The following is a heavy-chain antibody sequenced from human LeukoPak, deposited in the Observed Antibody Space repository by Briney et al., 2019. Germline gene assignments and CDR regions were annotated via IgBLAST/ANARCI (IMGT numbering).Heavy chain of an antibody. CDR1: GGSVSSHF. J-gene: IGHJ6*03. Sequence: LETLSLTCTVSGGSVSSHFWSWIRQPPGKGLEWIGYIYNSGITNYNPSLKSRVTMSVDTSKNQFSLMLRSVTAADTAVYYCARDHLPAGAPGYYMDVWGKGTTVTVSS. CDR3: ARDHLPAGAPGYYMDV. CDR2: IYNSGIT. V-gene: IGHV4-59*02. D-gene: IGHD4/OR15-4a*01.